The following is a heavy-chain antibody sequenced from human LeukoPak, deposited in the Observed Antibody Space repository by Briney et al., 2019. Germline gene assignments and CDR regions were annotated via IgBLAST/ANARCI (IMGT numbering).Heavy chain of an antibody. Sequence: GGSLRLSCAASGFTFSSYAMHWVRQAPGKGLEWVAVISYDGSNKYYADSVKGRFTISRDNSKNTLYLQMNSLRAEDTAVYYCAKDQWPDYYDSSGPKEDWGQGTLVTVSS. D-gene: IGHD3-22*01. J-gene: IGHJ4*02. CDR1: GFTFSSYA. CDR2: ISYDGSNK. CDR3: AKDQWPDYYDSSGPKED. V-gene: IGHV3-30-3*01.